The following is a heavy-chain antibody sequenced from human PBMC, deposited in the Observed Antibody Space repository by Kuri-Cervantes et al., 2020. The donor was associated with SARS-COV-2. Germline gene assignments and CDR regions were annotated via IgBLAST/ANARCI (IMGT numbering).Heavy chain of an antibody. CDR3: ARDSGGRETAGYFDY. V-gene: IGHV4-61*08. CDR2: IYYSGST. Sequence: SETLSLTCTVSGGSISSGDYYWSWIRQPPGKGLEWIGHIYYSGSTNYNPSLKSRVTISVDTSKNQFSLKLSSVTAADTAVYYCARDSGGRETAGYFDYWGQGTLVTVSS. J-gene: IGHJ4*02. D-gene: IGHD1-14*01. CDR1: GGSISSGDYY.